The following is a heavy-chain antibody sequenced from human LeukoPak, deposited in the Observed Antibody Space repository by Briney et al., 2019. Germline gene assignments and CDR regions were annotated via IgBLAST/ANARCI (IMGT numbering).Heavy chain of an antibody. V-gene: IGHV3-33*06. D-gene: IGHD2-21*02. CDR3: AKDNGDFALDY. CDR1: GFSFRTYG. CDR2: IWYDGSNE. J-gene: IGHJ4*02. Sequence: GGSLRLSCAASGFSFRTYGMHWVRQAPGKGLEWVADIWYDGSNEYYADSEKGRFTISRDNSKNTLSLQMNSLKAEDTAVYYCAKDNGDFALDYWGQGTLVTVSS.